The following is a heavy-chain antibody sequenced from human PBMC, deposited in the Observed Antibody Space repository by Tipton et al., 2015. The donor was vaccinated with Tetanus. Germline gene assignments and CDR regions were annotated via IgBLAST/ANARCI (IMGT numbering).Heavy chain of an antibody. D-gene: IGHD1-1*01. J-gene: IGHJ4*02. CDR2: ISGSDTTI. V-gene: IGHV3-48*03. CDR1: GFTFSSFA. Sequence: SLRLSCVTSGFTFSSFAMSWVRQAPGKGLEWLSYISGSDTTIQYADSVKGRFTVSRDNTKNSLYLQMNSLRAEDTAVYYCARDIDVPGTTLYFDYWGQGTLVTVSS. CDR3: ARDIDVPGTTLYFDY.